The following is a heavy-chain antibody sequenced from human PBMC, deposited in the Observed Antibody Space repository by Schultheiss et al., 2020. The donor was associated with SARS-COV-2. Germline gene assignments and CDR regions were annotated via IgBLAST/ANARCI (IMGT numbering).Heavy chain of an antibody. V-gene: IGHV3-48*03. CDR3: ARGRVAFDY. J-gene: IGHJ4*02. Sequence: GGSLRLSCAASGFTFSSYEMNWVRQAPGKGLEWISYIGSTGSAIYYADSVKGRFTISRDNAKNSLCLQMDSLRDEDTAVYYCARGRVAFDYWGQGTLVTVSS. CDR2: IGSTGSAI. CDR1: GFTFSSYE.